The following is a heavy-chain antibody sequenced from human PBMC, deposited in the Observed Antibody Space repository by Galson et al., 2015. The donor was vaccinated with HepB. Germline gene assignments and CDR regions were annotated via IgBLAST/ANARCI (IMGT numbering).Heavy chain of an antibody. Sequence: SLRLSCAASGFTFRNYPMHWVRQAPGKGLEWVALVSRVGSDQYYADSVKGRFTISRDNSKNTVYLQMNSLRAEDTAVYYCVRAKEDWELRTDYWGQGTQVIVSS. CDR2: VSRVGSDQ. V-gene: IGHV3-30-3*01. D-gene: IGHD1-7*01. CDR1: GFTFRNYP. CDR3: VRAKEDWELRTDY. J-gene: IGHJ4*02.